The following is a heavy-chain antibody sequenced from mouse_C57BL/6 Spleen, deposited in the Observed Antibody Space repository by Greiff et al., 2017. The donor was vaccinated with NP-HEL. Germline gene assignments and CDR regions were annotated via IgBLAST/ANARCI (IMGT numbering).Heavy chain of an antibody. D-gene: IGHD1-1*02. V-gene: IGHV1-82*01. CDR1: GYAFSSSW. Sequence: VQLQQSGPELVKPGASVKISCKASGYAFSSSWMNWVKQRPGKGLEWIGRIYPGDGDTNYNGKFKGKATLTADKSSSTAYMQLSSLTSEDSAVYFCARSYGRYAMDYWGQGTSVTVSS. CDR2: IYPGDGDT. J-gene: IGHJ4*01. CDR3: ARSYGRYAMDY.